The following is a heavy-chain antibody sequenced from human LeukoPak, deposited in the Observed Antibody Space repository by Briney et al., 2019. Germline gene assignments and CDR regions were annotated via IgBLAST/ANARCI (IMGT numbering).Heavy chain of an antibody. CDR2: INPNSGGT. CDR1: GYTFTGYY. Sequence: ASMTVSCKASGYTFTGYYMHWVRQAPGQGLEWMGRINPNSGGTNYAQKFQGRVTMTRDTSISTAYMELSRLRSDDTAVYYCARDPTYGDYPNWFDPWGQGTLVTVSS. D-gene: IGHD4-17*01. V-gene: IGHV1-2*06. J-gene: IGHJ5*02. CDR3: ARDPTYGDYPNWFDP.